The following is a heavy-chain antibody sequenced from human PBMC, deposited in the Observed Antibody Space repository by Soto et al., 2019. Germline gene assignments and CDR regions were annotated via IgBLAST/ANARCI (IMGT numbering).Heavy chain of an antibody. CDR2: INPNSGGT. J-gene: IGHJ6*04. CDR1: WYTFTVAD. CDR3: ARALKPSSYGVDV. V-gene: IGHV1-2*02. Sequence: ASVEVSCKASWYTFTVADGHLFRHSPVQGLEVMGCINPNSGGTEFAQKLQGRVTVNRDASITTVYMEMNRLRSDDTGVYYCARALKPSSYGVDVWGKG. D-gene: IGHD6-19*01.